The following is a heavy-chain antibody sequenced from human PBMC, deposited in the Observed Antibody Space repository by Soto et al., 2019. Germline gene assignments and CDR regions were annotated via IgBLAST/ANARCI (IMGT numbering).Heavy chain of an antibody. CDR3: AVQAVAWDLYYYYYGMDV. Sequence: ASVKVSCKASGYTFTSYYMHWVRQAPGQGLEWMGIINPSGGSTSYAQKFQGRVTMTRDTSTSTVYMELSSLRSEDTAVYYCAVQAVAWDLYYYYYGMDVWGQGTTGTVSS. D-gene: IGHD5-12*01. V-gene: IGHV1-46*01. CDR1: GYTFTSYY. J-gene: IGHJ6*02. CDR2: INPSGGST.